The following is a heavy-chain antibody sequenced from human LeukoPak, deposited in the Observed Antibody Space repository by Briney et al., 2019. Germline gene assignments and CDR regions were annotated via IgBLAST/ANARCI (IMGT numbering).Heavy chain of an antibody. V-gene: IGHV3-23*01. CDR1: GFTFSSYA. J-gene: IGHJ4*02. CDR3: AKAPHGFVVVPAAIDY. D-gene: IGHD2-2*01. Sequence: GGSLRPSCAASGFTFSSYAMSWVRQAPGKGLEWVSAISGSGGSAYYADSVKGRFTISRDNSKNTLYLQMNSLRAEDTAVYYCAKAPHGFVVVPAAIDYWGQGTLVTVSS. CDR2: ISGSGGSA.